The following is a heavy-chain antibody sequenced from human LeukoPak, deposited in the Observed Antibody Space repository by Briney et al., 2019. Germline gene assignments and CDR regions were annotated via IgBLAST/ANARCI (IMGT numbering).Heavy chain of an antibody. CDR1: GFIFSSYA. Sequence: GGSLRLSCAASGFIFSSYAMSWVGQARGKGGEGGSTISGRGGRTKKADSVKGRVTISRDNTKNTLYVQMNRLRAEDMAVYYCAKDRSYDSFNWFDPWGQGTLVTVSS. CDR2: ISGRGGRT. D-gene: IGHD3-22*01. V-gene: IGHV3-23*01. J-gene: IGHJ5*02. CDR3: AKDRSYDSFNWFDP.